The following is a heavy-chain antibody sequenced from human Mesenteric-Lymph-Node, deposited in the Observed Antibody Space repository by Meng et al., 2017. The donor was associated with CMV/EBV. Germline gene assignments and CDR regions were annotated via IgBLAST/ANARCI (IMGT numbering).Heavy chain of an antibody. D-gene: IGHD2-15*01. J-gene: IGHJ4*02. CDR3: AGGACSGACYFDY. Sequence: KASGYRFTSYYMYWVRQAPGQGLEWMGVIYPSGGRTTYAQKFRGRVTVTRDTSTSTVYMELSSLRSDDTAVYYCAGGACSGACYFDYWGQGTLVTVSS. CDR2: IYPSGGRT. V-gene: IGHV1-46*01. CDR1: GYRFTSYY.